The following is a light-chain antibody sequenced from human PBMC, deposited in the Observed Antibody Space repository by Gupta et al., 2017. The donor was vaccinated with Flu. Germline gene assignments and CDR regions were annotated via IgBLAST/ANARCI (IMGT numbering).Light chain of an antibody. CDR1: SSDVGNNH. CDR3: GAWNSSLAQGV. J-gene: IGLJ3*02. Sequence: SSSDVGNNHVSWYQQFPGAAPELVIYESDGRPLGIPDRFSGSRSGTSATLSITGLQAEDEADYYCGAWNSSLAQGVFGGGTKLTV. V-gene: IGLV1-51*01. CDR2: ESD.